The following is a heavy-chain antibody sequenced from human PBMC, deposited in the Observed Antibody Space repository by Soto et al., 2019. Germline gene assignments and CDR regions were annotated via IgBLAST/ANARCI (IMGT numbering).Heavy chain of an antibody. CDR2: ISWNSGSI. D-gene: IGHD1-26*01. Sequence: EVQLVESGGGLVQPCRSLRLSCAASGFTFDDYAMHWVRQAPGKGLEWVSGISWNSGSIGYADSVKGRFTISRDNAKNSLYLQMNSLRAEDTALYYCAKDNSGAFQHWGQGTLVTVSS. J-gene: IGHJ1*01. CDR1: GFTFDDYA. CDR3: AKDNSGAFQH. V-gene: IGHV3-9*01.